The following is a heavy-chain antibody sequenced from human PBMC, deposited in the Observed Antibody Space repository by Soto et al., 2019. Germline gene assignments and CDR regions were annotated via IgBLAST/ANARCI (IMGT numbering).Heavy chain of an antibody. J-gene: IGHJ6*02. CDR2: MNPNSGNT. CDR1: GYTFTSYD. Sequence: QVQLVQSGAEVKKPGASVKVSCKASGYTFTSYDINWVRQATGQGLEWMGWMNPNSGNTGYAQKFQGRVTMTRNTSISTAYMELSRRRSEDTAVYYCARVVAGGLLRETYYYYGMDVWGQGTTVTVSS. D-gene: IGHD1-26*01. CDR3: ARVVAGGLLRETYYYYGMDV. V-gene: IGHV1-8*01.